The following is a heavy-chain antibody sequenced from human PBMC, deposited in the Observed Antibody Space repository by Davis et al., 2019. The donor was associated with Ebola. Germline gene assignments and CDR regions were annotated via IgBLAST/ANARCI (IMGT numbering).Heavy chain of an antibody. CDR2: ISDSGDAE. V-gene: IGHV3-11*01. Sequence: GESLKISCAASGFTSSNHYMGWIRQAPGEGLEWISYISDSGDAEFYGDSVKGRFTISRDNVKNSLYLQMNSLRGADTGLYYCVRDLGIGGAFDVWGQGTMVTVSS. D-gene: IGHD3-10*01. CDR1: GFTSSNHY. CDR3: VRDLGIGGAFDV. J-gene: IGHJ3*01.